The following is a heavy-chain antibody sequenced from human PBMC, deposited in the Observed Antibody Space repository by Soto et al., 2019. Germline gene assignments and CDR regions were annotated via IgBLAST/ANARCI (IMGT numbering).Heavy chain of an antibody. CDR1: GVSISGGTYY. CDR2: IYYSGTT. CDR3: ASPPAEPSGWFNGFWEY. V-gene: IGHV4-39*01. D-gene: IGHD6-19*01. Sequence: PSETLSLTCTVSGVSISGGTYYWGWLRQPPGKGLEWIGSIYYSGTTYFNPPLKSRVTLSVDTSKNQFSLKLHSVTAADTAVYYCASPPAEPSGWFNGFWEYWGQGALVTVSS. J-gene: IGHJ4*02.